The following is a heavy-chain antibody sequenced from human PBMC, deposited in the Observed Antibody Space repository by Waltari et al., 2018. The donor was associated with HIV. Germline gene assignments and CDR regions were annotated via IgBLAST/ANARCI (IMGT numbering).Heavy chain of an antibody. CDR2: IFHSGST. CDR1: GYSISSGYY. Sequence: QVQLQESGPGLVKPSETLSLTCTVSGYSISSGYYWGWIRQPPGKGLEWIGSIFHSGSTYYNPSLKSRVTISVDTSKNQFSLRLSSVTAADTAVYYCARIHFRLDYYYGMDVWGQVTTVTVSS. CDR3: ARIHFRLDYYYGMDV. V-gene: IGHV4-38-2*02. J-gene: IGHJ6*02.